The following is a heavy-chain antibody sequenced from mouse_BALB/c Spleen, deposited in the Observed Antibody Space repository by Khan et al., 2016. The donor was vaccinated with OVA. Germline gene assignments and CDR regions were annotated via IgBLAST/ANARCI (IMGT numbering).Heavy chain of an antibody. Sequence: QVQLKQSGAELVRPGASVKLSCKTSGYIFTNYWIHWVKQRSGQGLEWIARFYHGTDNSYYNEKLKDRATLTVDKSSSTVYMQLSSLKSEDSAVYFCAREDALYYFDYWGQGTTLTVSS. CDR2: FYHGTDNS. V-gene: IGHV1-76*01. CDR3: AREDALYYFDY. CDR1: GYIFTNYW. J-gene: IGHJ2*01.